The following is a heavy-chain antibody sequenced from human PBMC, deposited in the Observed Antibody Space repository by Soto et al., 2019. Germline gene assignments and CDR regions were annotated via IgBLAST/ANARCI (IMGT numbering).Heavy chain of an antibody. D-gene: IGHD2-15*01. V-gene: IGHV3-30-3*01. J-gene: IGHJ5*02. CDR3: VRGSSSGHRFAWFDP. Sequence: HPGGSLRLSCAASGFTISPYAMHWVRQAPGKGLEWVAVISIDRSDNYYADSVKGRFSISGDNSKNTLYLQMNSLRPEDTSVYYCVRGSSSGHRFAWFDPWGQGTLVTVSS. CDR2: ISIDRSDN. CDR1: GFTISPYA.